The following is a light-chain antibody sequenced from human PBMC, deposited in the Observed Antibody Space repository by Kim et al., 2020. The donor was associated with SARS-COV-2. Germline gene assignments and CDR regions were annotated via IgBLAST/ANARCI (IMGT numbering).Light chain of an antibody. CDR1: QDITNY. CDR2: DAS. V-gene: IGKV1-33*01. J-gene: IGKJ4*01. CDR3: QQYDNLPPLT. Sequence: DIQMTQSPSSLSASVGDRVTITCQASQDITNYLNWYQQKPGKAPKLLIYDASNLETGVPSRFSGSGSGTDFTFTISSLQPEHMTTKHCQQYDNLPPLTIGGCTKVDIK.